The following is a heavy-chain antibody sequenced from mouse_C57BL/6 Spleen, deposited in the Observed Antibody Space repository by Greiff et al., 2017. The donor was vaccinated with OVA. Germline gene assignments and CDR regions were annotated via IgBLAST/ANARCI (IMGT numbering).Heavy chain of an antibody. D-gene: IGHD2-1*01. Sequence: EVQLQESGPGLVKPSQSLSLTCSVTGYSITSGYYWNWIRQFPGNKLEWMGYISYDGSNNYNPSLKNRISITRDTSKNQFFLKLNSVTTEDTATYYCAREGGNYEVDYWGQGTSVTVSS. CDR2: ISYDGSN. CDR1: GYSITSGYY. V-gene: IGHV3-6*01. CDR3: AREGGNYEVDY. J-gene: IGHJ4*01.